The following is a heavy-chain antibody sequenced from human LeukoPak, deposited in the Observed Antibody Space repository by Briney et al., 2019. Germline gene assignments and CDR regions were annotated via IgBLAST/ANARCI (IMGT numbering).Heavy chain of an antibody. J-gene: IGHJ4*02. Sequence: PPETLSLTCTVSGGSISSYYWSWIRQPAGKGLEWIGRIYTSGSTNYNPSLKSRVTMSVDTSKNQFSLKLSSVTAADTAVYYCARGSNTVLRYFDWSFAAFDYWGQGTLVTVSS. CDR1: GGSISSYY. D-gene: IGHD3-9*01. V-gene: IGHV4-4*07. CDR2: IYTSGST. CDR3: ARGSNTVLRYFDWSFAAFDY.